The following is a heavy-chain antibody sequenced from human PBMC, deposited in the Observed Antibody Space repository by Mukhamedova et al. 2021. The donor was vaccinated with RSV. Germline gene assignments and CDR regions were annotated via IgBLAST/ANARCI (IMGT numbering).Heavy chain of an antibody. Sequence: GKGLEWVAGITGSGESTYYADSFKGRFSISRDNSKDTLYLQMSSLTAEDTAVYYCATAATVAGWWGGYMDNWGQGTLVTAS. J-gene: IGHJ4*02. V-gene: IGHV3-23*01. CDR3: ATAATVAGWWGGYMDN. D-gene: IGHD2-8*02. CDR2: ITGSGEST.